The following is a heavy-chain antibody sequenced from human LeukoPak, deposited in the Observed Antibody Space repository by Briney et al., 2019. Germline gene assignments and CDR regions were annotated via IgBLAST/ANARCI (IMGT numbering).Heavy chain of an antibody. Sequence: GGSLRLSCAASGFTFSSYWMGWVRQAPGKGLEWVANIKQDGGEKYYVDSVKGRFTISRDNAKNSLYLQMDSLRADDTALYYCARARIAVATTNKYYFDYWGQGTLVTVSS. D-gene: IGHD5-12*01. CDR2: IKQDGGEK. J-gene: IGHJ4*02. V-gene: IGHV3-7*03. CDR1: GFTFSSYW. CDR3: ARARIAVATTNKYYFDY.